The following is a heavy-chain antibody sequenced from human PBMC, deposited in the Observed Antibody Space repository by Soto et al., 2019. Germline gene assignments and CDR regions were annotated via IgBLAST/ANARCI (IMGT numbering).Heavy chain of an antibody. CDR3: ARVWEWGVVAATPGLDAFDI. CDR1: GGSISSGGYY. CDR2: IYYSGST. V-gene: IGHV4-31*03. Sequence: SETLSLTCTVSGGSISSGGYYWSWIRQHPGKGLEWIGYIYYSGSTYYNPSLKSRVTISVDTSKNQFSLKLSSVTAADTAVYYCARVWEWGVVAATPGLDAFDIWGQGTMVTVSS. J-gene: IGHJ3*02. D-gene: IGHD2-15*01.